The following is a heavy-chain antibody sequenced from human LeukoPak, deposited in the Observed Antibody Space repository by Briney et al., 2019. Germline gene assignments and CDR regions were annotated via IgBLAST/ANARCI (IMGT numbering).Heavy chain of an antibody. CDR2: INHSGST. J-gene: IGHJ5*02. Sequence: SETLSLTCAVYGGSFNGYYWSWIRQPPGKGLEWIGEINHSGSTNYNPSLKSRVTISVDTSKNQFSLKLSSVTAADTAVYYCARDPVGATGPWGQGTLVTVSS. D-gene: IGHD1-26*01. V-gene: IGHV4-34*01. CDR3: ARDPVGATGP. CDR1: GGSFNGYY.